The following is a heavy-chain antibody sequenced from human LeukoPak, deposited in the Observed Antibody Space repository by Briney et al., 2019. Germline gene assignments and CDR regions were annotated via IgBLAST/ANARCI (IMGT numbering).Heavy chain of an antibody. Sequence: ASVKVSCKASGYTFTSYSMNWVRQAPGQGLEWMGWINTNTGNPTYAQGFTGRFVFSLDTSVSTAYLQISSLKAEDTAVYYCARDFHYDILTGYYLAHVRHTAFDIWGQGTMITISS. J-gene: IGHJ3*02. CDR3: ARDFHYDILTGYYLAHVRHTAFDI. V-gene: IGHV7-4-1*02. D-gene: IGHD3-9*01. CDR1: GYTFTSYS. CDR2: INTNTGNP.